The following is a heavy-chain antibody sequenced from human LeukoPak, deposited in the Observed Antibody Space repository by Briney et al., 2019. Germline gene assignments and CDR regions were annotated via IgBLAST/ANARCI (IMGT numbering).Heavy chain of an antibody. CDR3: ARGRRRGYSYGLWWFDP. CDR1: GGSVSTGGYY. D-gene: IGHD5-18*01. CDR2: INHSGST. V-gene: IGHV4-34*01. J-gene: IGHJ5*02. Sequence: SQTLSLTCTVSGGSVSTGGYYWSWIRQPPGKGLEWIGEINHSGSTNYNPSLKSRVTISVDTSKNQFSLKLSSVTAADTAVYYCARGRRRGYSYGLWWFDPWGQGTLVTVSS.